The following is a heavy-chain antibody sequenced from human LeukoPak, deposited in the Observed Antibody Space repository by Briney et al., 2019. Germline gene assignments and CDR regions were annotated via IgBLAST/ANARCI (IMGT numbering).Heavy chain of an antibody. D-gene: IGHD7-27*01. J-gene: IGHJ3*02. CDR1: GFTFSSYW. Sequence: GGSLRLSCAASGFTFSSYWMHWVRQAPGKGLVWVSRINSDGSSTSYADSVKGRFIISRDNAKNTLYLQMNSLRAEDTAVYYCAGDGPNDAFDIWGQGTMVTVSS. CDR3: AGDGPNDAFDI. CDR2: INSDGSST. V-gene: IGHV3-74*01.